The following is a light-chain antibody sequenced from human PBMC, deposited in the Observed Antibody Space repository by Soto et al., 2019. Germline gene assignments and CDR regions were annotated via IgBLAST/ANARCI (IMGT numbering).Light chain of an antibody. V-gene: IGLV2-23*02. CDR3: STYTGSTTHYV. CDR2: EVN. Sequence: QSVLTHPAAVSRTPGQSLICPRIGKRSNVGYYNLVSWYQQHPGKAPKLIIYEVNKRPSGFSNRFSGSKSGNTASLTISGLQAEYFFDYYGSTYTGSTTHYVFGPGTKVTDL. J-gene: IGLJ1*01. CDR1: RSNVGYYNL.